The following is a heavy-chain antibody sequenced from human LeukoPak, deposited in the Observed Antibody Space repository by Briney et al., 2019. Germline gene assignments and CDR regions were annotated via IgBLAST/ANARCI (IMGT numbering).Heavy chain of an antibody. CDR3: ARPGSGGYYYDSSGPYGMDV. V-gene: IGHV4-39*01. J-gene: IGHJ6*02. D-gene: IGHD3-22*01. Sequence: PSETLSLTCTVSGGSISSSSNYWGWIRQPPGKGLEWIGSIYYSGSTYYNPSLKSRVTISVDTSKNQFSLKLSSVTAADTAVYYCARPGSGGYYYDSSGPYGMDVWGQGTTVTVSS. CDR1: GGSISSSSNY. CDR2: IYYSGST.